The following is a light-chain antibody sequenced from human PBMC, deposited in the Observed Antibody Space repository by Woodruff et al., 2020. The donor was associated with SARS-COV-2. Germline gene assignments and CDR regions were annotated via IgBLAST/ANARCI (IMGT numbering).Light chain of an antibody. J-gene: IGKJ2*01. CDR2: YAS. V-gene: IGKV6-21*02. CDR3: HQSSILPYT. Sequence: SVSSYLAWYQQKPGQAPKLLIKYASQSISGVSSRFSGSGSGTDFTLTINSLEAEDAATYYCHQSSILPYTFGQGTKLDIK. CDR1: SVSSY.